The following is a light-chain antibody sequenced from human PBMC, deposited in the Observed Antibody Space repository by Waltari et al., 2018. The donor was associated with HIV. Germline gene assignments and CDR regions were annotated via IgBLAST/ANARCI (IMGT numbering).Light chain of an antibody. Sequence: DIQMNPSPSTLSASVGDRATITCRASQSISSWLAWYQQKPGKAPKLLIYKASTLESGVPSRFSGSGSGTEFTLTISSLKPDDFATYYCQQYDSYLWTFGQGTKVE. J-gene: IGKJ1*01. CDR2: KAS. V-gene: IGKV1-5*03. CDR1: QSISSW. CDR3: QQYDSYLWT.